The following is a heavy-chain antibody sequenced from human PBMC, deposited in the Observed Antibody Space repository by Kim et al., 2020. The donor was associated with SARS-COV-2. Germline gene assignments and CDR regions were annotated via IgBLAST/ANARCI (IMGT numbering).Heavy chain of an antibody. V-gene: IGHV4-59*01. CDR2: IYYSGST. D-gene: IGHD4-4*01. CDR1: GGSISTYY. Sequence: SETLSLTCTVSGGSISTYYWSWIRQPPGKGLEWIGYIYYSGSTNYNPSLKSRVTISVDTSKNQFSLKLSSVTAADTAVYYCARVPSLQHPPFYYYYYGMDVWGQGTTVTVAS. J-gene: IGHJ6*02. CDR3: ARVPSLQHPPFYYYYYGMDV.